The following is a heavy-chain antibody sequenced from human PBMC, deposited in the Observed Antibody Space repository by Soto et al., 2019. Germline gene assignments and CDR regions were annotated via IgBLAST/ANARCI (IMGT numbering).Heavy chain of an antibody. CDR3: ARDAPPPELRFLEWHNYDYNGMDV. Sequence: QVQVVQSGDEVKETGASVRVSCKTSGYSFTAAGISWVRQAPGQGREWMGWISCYNGKTKYAQKVQGRVTMTTDTSTSTAYMEVRSLRSADTAIYYCARDAPPPELRFLEWHNYDYNGMDVWGQGPTVTVSS. D-gene: IGHD3-3*01. J-gene: IGHJ6*02. V-gene: IGHV1-18*01. CDR2: ISCYNGKT. CDR1: GYSFTAAG.